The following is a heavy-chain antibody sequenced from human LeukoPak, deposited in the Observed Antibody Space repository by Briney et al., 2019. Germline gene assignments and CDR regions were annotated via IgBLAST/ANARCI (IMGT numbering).Heavy chain of an antibody. CDR2: ISAYNGNT. Sequence: GASVTVSCTASGYTFTSYGISWVRQAPGQGLEWMGWISAYNGNTNYAQKLQGRVTMTTDTSTSTAYMELRSLRSDDTAVYYCARVVADDWFDPWGQGTLVTVSS. CDR1: GYTFTSYG. CDR3: ARVVADDWFDP. J-gene: IGHJ5*02. V-gene: IGHV1-18*01.